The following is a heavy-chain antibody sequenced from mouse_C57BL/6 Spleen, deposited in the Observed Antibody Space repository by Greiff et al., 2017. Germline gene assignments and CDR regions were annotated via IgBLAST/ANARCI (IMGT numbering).Heavy chain of an antibody. V-gene: IGHV1-42*01. D-gene: IGHD1-1*01. CDR1: GYSFTGYY. Sequence: VQLQQSGPELVKPGASVKISCKASGYSFTGYYMNWVKQRPEQSLEWIGEINPSKGGTTYNQKFKAKATLTVDKSSSTAYMQLKSLTSEDSAVYYCARGGSSPYYFDYWGQGTTLTVSS. CDR2: INPSKGGT. CDR3: ARGGSSPYYFDY. J-gene: IGHJ2*01.